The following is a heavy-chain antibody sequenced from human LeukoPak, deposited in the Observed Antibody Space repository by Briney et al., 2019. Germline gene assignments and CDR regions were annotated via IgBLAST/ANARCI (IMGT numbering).Heavy chain of an antibody. CDR1: GYTFTSYD. J-gene: IGHJ4*02. Sequence: ASVKVSCKASGYTFTSYDINWVRQATGQGLKWMGWMNPNTGNTGFAQKFQGRVTMTKDTSISTAYMELSSLRSADTAVYYSARDLSGYSDHYFDYWGQGTLVTVSS. D-gene: IGHD3-3*01. CDR2: MNPNTGNT. V-gene: IGHV1-8*01. CDR3: ARDLSGYSDHYFDY.